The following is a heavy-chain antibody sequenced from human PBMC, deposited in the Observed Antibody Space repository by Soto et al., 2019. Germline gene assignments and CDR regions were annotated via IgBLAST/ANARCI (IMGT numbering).Heavy chain of an antibody. CDR2: ITWNSGDI. Sequence: EVQLVESGGGLVQPGRSLRLSCVASGFTFDDYAMHWVRQAPGKGLEWVSGITWNSGDITYTGSVKGRFSISRDNAENSLYLHMNSLRPEDTAFYYCARSRGLVSRPLDLWGQGTLVTVSS. CDR3: ARSRGLVSRPLDL. D-gene: IGHD3-22*01. J-gene: IGHJ5*02. CDR1: GFTFDDYA. V-gene: IGHV3-9*01.